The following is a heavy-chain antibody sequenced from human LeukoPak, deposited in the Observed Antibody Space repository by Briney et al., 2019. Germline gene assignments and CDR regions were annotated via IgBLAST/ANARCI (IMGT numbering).Heavy chain of an antibody. CDR1: GASVSGSNYY. Sequence: SETLSLTCAVSGASVSGSNYYWGWIRQPPGKGLEWIGNIYSSGSTYYNASLQSRVTISIDTSKNQFSLRLNSVTAADTAMYYCAKSGGYGLIDYWGQGTLVTVSS. J-gene: IGHJ4*02. D-gene: IGHD1-26*01. CDR2: IYSSGST. V-gene: IGHV4-39*01. CDR3: AKSGGYGLIDY.